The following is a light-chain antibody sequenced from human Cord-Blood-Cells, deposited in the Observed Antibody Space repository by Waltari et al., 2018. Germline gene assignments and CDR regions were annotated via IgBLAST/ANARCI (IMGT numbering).Light chain of an antibody. J-gene: IGLJ3*02. CDR1: SSNIGSNT. V-gene: IGLV1-44*01. CDR3: AAWDDSLNGPV. CDR2: SNN. Sequence: QSVLTQPPSASGTPGQRVTISCSGSSSNIGSNTVNWYQPLPGTAPKLLIYSNNPRPSGVPDRFSGSKSGTSASLAISGLQSEDEADYYCAAWDDSLNGPVFGGGTKLTVL.